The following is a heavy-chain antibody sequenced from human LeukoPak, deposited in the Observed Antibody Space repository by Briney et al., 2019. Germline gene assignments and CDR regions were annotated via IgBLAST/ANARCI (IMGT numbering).Heavy chain of an antibody. V-gene: IGHV3-23*01. CDR1: GFAFSFSA. CDR2: INANAINT. Sequence: QPGGSLRLSCEASGFAFSFSAMTWVRQAPGTGLEWVSTINANAINTYYAASVKGRFTISRDNSKSTLYLQLNSLRAEDTAVYYCARDNDFWSGYYSFDFWGRGTLVTVSS. CDR3: ARDNDFWSGYYSFDF. J-gene: IGHJ4*02. D-gene: IGHD3-3*01.